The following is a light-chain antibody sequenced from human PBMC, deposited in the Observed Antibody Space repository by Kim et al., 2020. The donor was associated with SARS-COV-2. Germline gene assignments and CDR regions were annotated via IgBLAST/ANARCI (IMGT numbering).Light chain of an antibody. V-gene: IGKV1-33*01. J-gene: IGKJ4*02. CDR3: QQYHTLPLT. CDR1: QDSKKY. CDR2: DTY. Sequence: ASVGDSVNITCQATQDSKKYLNWSSQNTGRASKRVIYDTYNLASGAPRMDTGSVSGKDFTLTLSSPHPEYIGTYHCQQYHTLPLTFGGGTKVDIK.